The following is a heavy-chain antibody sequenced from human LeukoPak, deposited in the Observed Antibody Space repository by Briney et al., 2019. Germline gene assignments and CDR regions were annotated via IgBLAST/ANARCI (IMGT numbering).Heavy chain of an antibody. CDR3: AKDGRSDLGDHHEYFVY. CDR2: VSYTGGMT. D-gene: IGHD4-17*01. V-gene: IGHV3-23*01. Sequence: GGSLRLSCAASGFPFSSYAMSWVRQAPGKGLEWVSAVSYTGGMTYYADSVKGRFTISRDNSKNTLYLQMNGLRAEDTAVYYCAKDGRSDLGDHHEYFVYWGQGTLVTVSS. J-gene: IGHJ4*02. CDR1: GFPFSSYA.